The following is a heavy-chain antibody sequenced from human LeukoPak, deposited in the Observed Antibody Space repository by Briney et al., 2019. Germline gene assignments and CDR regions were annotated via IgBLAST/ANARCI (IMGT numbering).Heavy chain of an antibody. J-gene: IGHJ4*02. D-gene: IGHD4/OR15-4a*01. CDR2: IIPTFGTA. CDR1: GGTFSKYG. Sequence: SVKVSCKASGGTFSKYGISWVRQAPGQGLEWLGGIIPTFGTANYAQKFQGRVVITADESTSTAYMGLSSLRSEDTAVYYCARGIVSAKGHFDYWGQGTLVTVSS. V-gene: IGHV1-69*01. CDR3: ARGIVSAKGHFDY.